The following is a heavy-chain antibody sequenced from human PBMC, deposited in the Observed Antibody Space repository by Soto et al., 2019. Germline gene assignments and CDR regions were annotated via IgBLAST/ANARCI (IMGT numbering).Heavy chain of an antibody. Sequence: GASVKVSCKASGYIFTGYYIHWVRQAPGQGLEWMGWINPNNGGTNYAHKFQDRVTMTRDTPISTAYMELSRLRFDDTAVYYCARVTTDRNSWVNGWFDPWGRGTLVTVSS. CDR1: GYIFTGYY. CDR2: INPNNGGT. J-gene: IGHJ5*02. V-gene: IGHV1-2*02. CDR3: ARVTTDRNSWVNGWFDP. D-gene: IGHD2-8*01.